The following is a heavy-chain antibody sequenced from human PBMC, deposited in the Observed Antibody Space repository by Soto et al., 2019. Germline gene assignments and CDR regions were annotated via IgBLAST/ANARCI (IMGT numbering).Heavy chain of an antibody. CDR2: ISGSGGST. J-gene: IGHJ6*02. CDR3: AIYPIVVVPAAIYGMDV. Sequence: GGSLRLSCAASGFTFSSYAMSWVRQAPGKGLEWVSAISGSGGSTYYADSVKGRFTISRDNSKNTLYLQMNSLRAEDTAVYYCAIYPIVVVPAAIYGMDVWGQGTTVTVSS. V-gene: IGHV3-23*01. D-gene: IGHD2-2*02. CDR1: GFTFSSYA.